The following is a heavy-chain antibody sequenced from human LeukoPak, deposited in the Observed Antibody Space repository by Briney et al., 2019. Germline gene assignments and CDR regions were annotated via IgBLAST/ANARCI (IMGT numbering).Heavy chain of an antibody. D-gene: IGHD6-13*01. CDR1: GYTFTDAY. CDR2: INPDSGGT. Sequence: ASVKVSCKASGYTFTDAYIHWVRQAPGQGLEWMGWINPDSGGTNYAQKFQGRGTMTRDTSITTVYMELSSLRSDDTAVYYCARVKYRAAGDKQHWGRGTLVSVSS. J-gene: IGHJ1*01. V-gene: IGHV1-2*02. CDR3: ARVKYRAAGDKQH.